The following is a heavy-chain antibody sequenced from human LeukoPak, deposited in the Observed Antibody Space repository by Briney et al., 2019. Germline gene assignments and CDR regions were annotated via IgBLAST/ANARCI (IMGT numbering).Heavy chain of an antibody. V-gene: IGHV3-15*01. D-gene: IGHD1-26*01. CDR2: IKSKTDGGTT. J-gene: IGHJ3*02. CDR1: GFTFSNAW. CDR3: TTDHSGSYLDVFDI. Sequence: GGSLRLSCAASGFTFSNAWMSWVRQAPGKGLEWVGRIKSKTDGGTTDYAAPVKGRFTISRDDSKNTLYLQMNSLKTEDTAVYYCTTDHSGSYLDVFDIWGQGTMVTVSS.